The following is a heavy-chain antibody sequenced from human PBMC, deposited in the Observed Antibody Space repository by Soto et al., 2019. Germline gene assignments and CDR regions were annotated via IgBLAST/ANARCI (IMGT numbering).Heavy chain of an antibody. D-gene: IGHD6-13*01. J-gene: IGHJ4*02. CDR3: ARGAAVMAAAGPDY. Sequence: ASVKVSCKASGGTFSSYTISWVRQAPGQGLEWMGWISAYNGDTETNYAQKFQGRVTMTTDTSTSAAYMELRNLRSDDTAVYYCARGAAVMAAAGPDYWGQGTLVTVSS. V-gene: IGHV1-18*01. CDR2: ISAYNGDT. CDR1: GGTFSSYT.